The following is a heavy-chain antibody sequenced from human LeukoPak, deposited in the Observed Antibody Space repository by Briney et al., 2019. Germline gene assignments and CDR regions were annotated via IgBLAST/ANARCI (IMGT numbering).Heavy chain of an antibody. CDR1: GFTFSSYG. D-gene: IGHD3-22*01. CDR2: IRYDGSNK. J-gene: IGHJ4*02. CDR3: AKDLHPWYYDSSGYSY. V-gene: IGHV3-30*02. Sequence: PGGSLRLSCAASGFTFSSYGMHWVRQAPGKGLEWVAFIRYDGSNKYYADSVKGRFTISRDNSKNTLYLQMNSLRAEDTAVYYCAKDLHPWYYDSSGYSYWGQGTLVTVSS.